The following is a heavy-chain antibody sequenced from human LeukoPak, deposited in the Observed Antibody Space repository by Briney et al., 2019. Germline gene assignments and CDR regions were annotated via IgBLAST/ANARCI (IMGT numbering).Heavy chain of an antibody. Sequence: PSETLSLTCTVSGGSISSYYWSWIRQPPGKGLEWIGYIYYSGSTNYNPSLKSRVTISVDTSKNQFSLKLSSVTAADTAVYYCARGASGGIAAAGTLDYWGQGTLVTVSS. CDR1: GGSISSYY. D-gene: IGHD6-13*01. CDR3: ARGASGGIAAAGTLDY. V-gene: IGHV4-59*01. CDR2: IYYSGST. J-gene: IGHJ4*02.